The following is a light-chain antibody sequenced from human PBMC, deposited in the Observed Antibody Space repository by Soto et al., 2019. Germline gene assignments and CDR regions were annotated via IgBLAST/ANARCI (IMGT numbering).Light chain of an antibody. Sequence: IVMTQSPATLSVSPGERATLSCRASQSVGSNLAWYQQKPGQAPRLLIYGASTRATGIPARISGSGSGTEFTLTISSLQSEDFAVYYCQQYNNWPRTFGQGTKVEIK. V-gene: IGKV3-15*01. CDR3: QQYNNWPRT. CDR1: QSVGSN. CDR2: GAS. J-gene: IGKJ1*01.